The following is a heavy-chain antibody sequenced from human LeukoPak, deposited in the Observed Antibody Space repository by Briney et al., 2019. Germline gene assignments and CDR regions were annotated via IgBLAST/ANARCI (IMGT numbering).Heavy chain of an antibody. J-gene: IGHJ4*02. Sequence: PGGSLRLSCAASGFSYSDHYMDGVRQAPGKGLEWVGRCRDKTNSYTTEYAASVKGRFTISRDDSQNSLYLQMNSLKTEDTAVYYCVSARPDSSGYYCFDFWGQGTLVTVSS. CDR1: GFSYSDHY. D-gene: IGHD6-19*01. CDR3: VSARPDSSGYYCFDF. CDR2: CRDKTNSYTT. V-gene: IGHV3-72*01.